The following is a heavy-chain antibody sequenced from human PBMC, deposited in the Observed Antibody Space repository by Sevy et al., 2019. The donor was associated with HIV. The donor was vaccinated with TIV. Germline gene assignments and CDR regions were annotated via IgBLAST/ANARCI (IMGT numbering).Heavy chain of an antibody. V-gene: IGHV3-30*04. CDR1: GFTFSNYA. Sequence: GGSLRLSCAASGFTFSNYAMYWVRQAPGKGLEWVAVISYDGNNKDYRDSVKGRFTISRDNAKNSGYLQMHSLRVEDSGVYYCARAMGVWGQGTTVTVSS. J-gene: IGHJ6*02. CDR3: ARAMGV. CDR2: ISYDGNNK.